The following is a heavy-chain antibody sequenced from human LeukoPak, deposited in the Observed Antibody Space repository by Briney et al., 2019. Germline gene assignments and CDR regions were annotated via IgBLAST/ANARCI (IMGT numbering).Heavy chain of an antibody. CDR2: ISSSGSTI. Sequence: PGGSLRLSCAASGFTFSEYYMSWIRQAPGKGLEWVSYISSSGSTIYYADSVKGRFTISRDNAKNSLYLQMNSLRAEDRAVYYCALGGGYPSYYGMDVWGQGTTVTVSS. J-gene: IGHJ6*02. D-gene: IGHD5-18*01. V-gene: IGHV3-11*01. CDR3: ALGGGYPSYYGMDV. CDR1: GFTFSEYY.